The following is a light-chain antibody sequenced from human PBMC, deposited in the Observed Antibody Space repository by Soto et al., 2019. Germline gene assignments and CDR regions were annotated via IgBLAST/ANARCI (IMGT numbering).Light chain of an antibody. CDR3: QQYGCSPRVT. Sequence: EIVLTQSPGTLSLSPGERVTLSCRASQSVSSNYLAWYQQKPGQAPRLLIYSASSRATGIPDRFSGSGSGTDFTLTINSLEPEDFAVYYCQQYGCSPRVTFGGGTKVEIK. CDR1: QSVSSNY. CDR2: SAS. J-gene: IGKJ4*01. V-gene: IGKV3-20*01.